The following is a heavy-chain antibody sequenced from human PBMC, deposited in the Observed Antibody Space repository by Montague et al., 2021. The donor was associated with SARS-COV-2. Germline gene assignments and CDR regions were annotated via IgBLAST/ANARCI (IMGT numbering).Heavy chain of an antibody. J-gene: IGHJ4*02. CDR1: GFTFSAYT. CDR2: IGGSSSFR. Sequence: SLRLSCAASGFTFSAYTMNWVRQAPGKGLEWVSSIGGSSSFRDYTDSVKGRFTITRDNANNSLFLEMDSLRAEDTAVYYCARGSSGWHDRLDYWGQGSLVTVSS. V-gene: IGHV3-21*01. CDR3: ARGSSGWHDRLDY. D-gene: IGHD6-19*01.